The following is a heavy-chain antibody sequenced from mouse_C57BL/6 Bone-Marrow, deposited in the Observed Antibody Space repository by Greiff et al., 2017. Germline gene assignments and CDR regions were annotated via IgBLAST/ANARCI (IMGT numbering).Heavy chain of an antibody. D-gene: IGHD1-1*01. Sequence: QVQLKESGAELMKPGASVKLSCKATGYTFTGYWIEWVKQRPGHGLEWIGEILPGSGSTNYIEKFKGKATFTADTSSNTAYMQLSSLTTEDSAIYYCARPITTVVEPNWYFDVWGTGTTVTVSS. V-gene: IGHV1-9*01. J-gene: IGHJ1*03. CDR3: ARPITTVVEPNWYFDV. CDR1: GYTFTGYW. CDR2: ILPGSGST.